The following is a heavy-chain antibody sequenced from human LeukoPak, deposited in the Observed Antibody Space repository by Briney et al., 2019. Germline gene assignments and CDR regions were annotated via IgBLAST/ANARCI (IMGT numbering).Heavy chain of an antibody. CDR2: ISSSGSTI. V-gene: IGHV3-48*03. D-gene: IGHD3-10*01. CDR1: GFTFSSYE. J-gene: IGHJ4*02. Sequence: GSLRLSCAASGFTFSSYEMNWVRQAPGKGLEWVSYISSSGSTIYYADSVKGRFTISRDNAKNSLYLQMNSLRAEDTAVYYCARDYYGSGSPIDYWGQGTLVTVSS. CDR3: ARDYYGSGSPIDY.